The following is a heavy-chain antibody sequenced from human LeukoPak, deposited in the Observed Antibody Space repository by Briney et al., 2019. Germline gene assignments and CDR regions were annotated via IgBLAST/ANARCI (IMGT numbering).Heavy chain of an antibody. CDR2: INPNSGGT. D-gene: IGHD2-2*01. CDR1: GYTFTGYN. V-gene: IGHV1-2*02. J-gene: IGHJ4*02. CDR3: ARGLHIVGVPAATTFDY. Sequence: AASLKVSCTASGYTFTGYNMHWVRQAPGQGLEWMGWINPNSGGTNYAQKFQGRVTMTRDTAISTAYMELSRLRSDDTAVYYCARGLHIVGVPAATTFDYWGQGTLVTVSS.